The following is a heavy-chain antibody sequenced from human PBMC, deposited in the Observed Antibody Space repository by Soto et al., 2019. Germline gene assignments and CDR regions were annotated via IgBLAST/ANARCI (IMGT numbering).Heavy chain of an antibody. D-gene: IGHD3-10*01. CDR1: GGTFSSYT. V-gene: IGHV1-8*02. J-gene: IGHJ6*03. CDR2: MNPNSGNT. CDR3: AREWYGSGSYYNDYYYYYMDV. Sequence: ASVKVSCKASGGTFSSYTISWVRQAPGQGLEWMGWMNPNSGNTGYAQKFQGRVTMTRNTSISTAYMELSSLRSEDTAVYYCAREWYGSGSYYNDYYYYYMDVWGKGTTVTVSS.